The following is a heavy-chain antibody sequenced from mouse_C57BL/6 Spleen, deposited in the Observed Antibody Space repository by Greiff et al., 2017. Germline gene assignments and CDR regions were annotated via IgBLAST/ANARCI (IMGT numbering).Heavy chain of an antibody. D-gene: IGHD1-1*01. Sequence: DVKLVESGGDLVKPGGSLKLSCAASGFTFSSYGMSWVRQTPDKRLEWVATISSGGSYTYYPDSVKGRFTISRDNAKNTLYLQMSSLKSEDTAMYYCARTVVATNDYWGQGTTLTVSS. CDR3: ARTVVATNDY. CDR1: GFTFSSYG. V-gene: IGHV5-6*02. CDR2: ISSGGSYT. J-gene: IGHJ2*01.